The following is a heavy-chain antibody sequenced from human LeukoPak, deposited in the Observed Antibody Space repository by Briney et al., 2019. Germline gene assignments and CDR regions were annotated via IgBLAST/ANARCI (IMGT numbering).Heavy chain of an antibody. J-gene: IGHJ4*02. CDR3: ARLFDYGDYPYFDY. V-gene: IGHV1-2*02. CDR2: INPNSGGT. D-gene: IGHD4-17*01. CDR1: GYTFTGYY. Sequence: GASVKVSCKTSGYTFTGYYIHWVRQAPGQGLEWMGWINPNSGGTDYAQKFQGRVTMTRDTSISTAYMELSRLKSDDTAVYYCARLFDYGDYPYFDYWGQGTLLTVSS.